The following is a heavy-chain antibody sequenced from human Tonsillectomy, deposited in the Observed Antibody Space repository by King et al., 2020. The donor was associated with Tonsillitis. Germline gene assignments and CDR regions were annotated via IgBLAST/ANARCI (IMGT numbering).Heavy chain of an antibody. V-gene: IGHV4-61*02. J-gene: IGHJ6*04. D-gene: IGHD6-6*01. Sequence: PLQESGPGLVKPSQTLSLTCTVSGGSISSTSYYWSWIRQPAGKGLEWIGRIYTSGSTNYNPSLKSRVTMSVDTSKNQFSLKLSSVTAADTAVYYCARDRWTIAGRELHVGGKGTTVTVSS. CDR1: GGSISSTSYY. CDR3: ARDRWTIAGRELHV. CDR2: IYTSGST.